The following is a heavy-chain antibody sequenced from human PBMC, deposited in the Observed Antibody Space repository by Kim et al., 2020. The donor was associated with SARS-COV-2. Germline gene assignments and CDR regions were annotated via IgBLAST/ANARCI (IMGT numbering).Heavy chain of an antibody. D-gene: IGHD2-2*01. CDR3: ARGLSPARGAFDS. J-gene: IGHJ4*02. CDR2: IYYSGST. V-gene: IGHV4-31*03. Sequence: SETLSLTCTVSGGSVSSGGHYWSWIRQHPGKGLEWIGYIYYSGSTYYNPSLKSRVIISVDTSKNQFSLKLSSVTAADTALYYCARGLSPARGAFDSWGQGSLVTVSS. CDR1: GGSVSSGGHY.